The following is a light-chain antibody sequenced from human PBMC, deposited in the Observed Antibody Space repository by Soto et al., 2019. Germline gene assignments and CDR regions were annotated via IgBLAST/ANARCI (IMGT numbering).Light chain of an antibody. CDR3: CSYVGATTYV. V-gene: IGLV2-23*01. J-gene: IGLJ1*01. CDR1: SSTVGGFNV. CDR2: EGI. Sequence: QSVLTQPASVSGSPGQSSTISCTGTSSTVGGFNVVSWYQQHPGKAPKVIIYEGIKRPSGVSNRFSGSNSGSTASLTISGLQAEDEADYYCCSYVGATTYVFGTGTKLTVL.